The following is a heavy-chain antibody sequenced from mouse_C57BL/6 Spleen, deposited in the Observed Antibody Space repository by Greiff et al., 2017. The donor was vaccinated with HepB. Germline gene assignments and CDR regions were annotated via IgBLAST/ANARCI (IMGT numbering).Heavy chain of an antibody. CDR2: ISSGSSTI. CDR3: ARLGQAY. CDR1: GFTFSDYG. J-gene: IGHJ3*01. V-gene: IGHV5-17*01. Sequence: EVMLVESGGGLVKPGGSLKLSCAASGFTFSDYGMHWVRQAPEKGLEWVAYISSGSSTIYYADTVKGRFTISRDNAKNTLVLQMTSLRSEDTAMYYCARLGQAYWGQGTLVTVSA. D-gene: IGHD3-3*01.